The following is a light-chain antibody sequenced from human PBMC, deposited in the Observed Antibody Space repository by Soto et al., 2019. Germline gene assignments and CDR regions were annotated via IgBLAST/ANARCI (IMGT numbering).Light chain of an antibody. V-gene: IGLV1-40*01. Sequence: QAVVTQTPSVSGAPGQRVTISCTGSSSNIGAGYDVHWYQQLPGTAPKVLIYGNTNRPSGVPDRFSGSKSDTSASLAISGLQAEDEAVYYRQSYDSSLIGVVFGGGTKVTVL. CDR2: GNT. CDR1: SSNIGAGYD. CDR3: QSYDSSLIGVV. J-gene: IGLJ2*01.